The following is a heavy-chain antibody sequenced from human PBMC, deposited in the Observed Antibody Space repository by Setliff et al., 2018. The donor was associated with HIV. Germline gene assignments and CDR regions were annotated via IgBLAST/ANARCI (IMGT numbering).Heavy chain of an antibody. V-gene: IGHV4-59*01. CDR1: GGSIHNYY. CDR2: IYDSERT. J-gene: IGHJ5*02. CDR3: ARDGSTGSHGGWFDP. Sequence: SSETLSLTCTVSGGSIHNYYWSWFRQPPGKGLEWIGYIYDSERTNYNPSLKSRVTISADTSKNQFSLKLRSVTAADTAMYYCARDGSTGSHGGWFDPWGQGTLVTVSS. D-gene: IGHD6-19*01.